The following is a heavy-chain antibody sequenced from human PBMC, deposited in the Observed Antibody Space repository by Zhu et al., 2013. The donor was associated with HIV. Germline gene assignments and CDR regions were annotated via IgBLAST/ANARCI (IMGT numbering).Heavy chain of an antibody. D-gene: IGHD3-10*01. J-gene: IGHJ4*02. CDR2: INHSGST. Sequence: VQLQQWGAGLLKPSETLSLTCAVYGGSFSGYYWSWIRQPPGKGLEWIGEINHSGSTNYNPSLKSRVTISVDKSKNQFSLKLSSVTAADTAVYYCARPVWGSGAFDYWGQGTLVTVSS. V-gene: IGHV4-34*01. CDR3: ARPVWGSGAFDY. CDR1: GGSFSGYY.